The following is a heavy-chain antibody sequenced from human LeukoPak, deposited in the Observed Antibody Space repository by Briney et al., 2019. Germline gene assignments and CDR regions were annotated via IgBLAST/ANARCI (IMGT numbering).Heavy chain of an antibody. Sequence: PGGSLRLSCAASGFTFSSYWMSWVRQAPGKGLEWVANIKQDGSEKYYVDPVKGRFTISRDNAKNSLYLQMNSLRAEDTAVYYCARVYGYSSSWYDYYGMDVWGQGTTVTVSS. CDR3: ARVYGYSSSWYDYYGMDV. J-gene: IGHJ6*02. CDR1: GFTFSSYW. CDR2: IKQDGSEK. V-gene: IGHV3-7*01. D-gene: IGHD6-13*01.